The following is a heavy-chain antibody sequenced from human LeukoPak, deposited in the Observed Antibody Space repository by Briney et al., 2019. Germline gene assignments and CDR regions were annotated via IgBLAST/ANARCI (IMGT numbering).Heavy chain of an antibody. CDR2: INSDGSST. CDR1: GFTLSSYW. J-gene: IGHJ3*02. CDR3: ARVQGHPPNGLDI. D-gene: IGHD2-8*01. Sequence: GGSLRLSCAASGFTLSSYWKHWVRQAPGKGLVWVSRINSDGSSTSYADSVKGRFAISRDNAKNTAYLQMNSLRADDTAVYYCARVQGHPPNGLDIWGQGTMVTVSS. V-gene: IGHV3-74*01.